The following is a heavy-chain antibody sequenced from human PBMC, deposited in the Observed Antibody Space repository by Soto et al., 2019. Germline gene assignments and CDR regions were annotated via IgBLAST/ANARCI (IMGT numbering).Heavy chain of an antibody. Sequence: SGGSLRLSCAASGFTFISYAMSWVRQAPRKGLEWVSAISGSGGSTYYADSVKSRLTITKDTSKNQVVLRMTNMDPVDTATYYCAHRAGGRDYWGQGTLVTVSS. D-gene: IGHD1-26*01. CDR1: GFTFISYA. CDR3: AHRAGGRDY. CDR2: ISGSGGST. V-gene: IGHV3-23*01. J-gene: IGHJ4*02.